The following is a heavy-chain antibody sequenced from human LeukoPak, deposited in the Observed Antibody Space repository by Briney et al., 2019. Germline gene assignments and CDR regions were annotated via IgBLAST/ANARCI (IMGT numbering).Heavy chain of an antibody. V-gene: IGHV4-61*02. CDR3: AREATVYDWLDP. CDR2: IYTSGLT. CDR1: GGSITSGSFY. D-gene: IGHD4-17*01. J-gene: IGHJ5*02. Sequence: SETLSLTCTVSGGSITSGSFYWSWIRQPPGEPLEWIGRIYTSGLTNYNPSLKTLLTISVDTSKNQFYLSLSSVTAADTAVYYCAREATVYDWLDPWGQGTLVTVSS.